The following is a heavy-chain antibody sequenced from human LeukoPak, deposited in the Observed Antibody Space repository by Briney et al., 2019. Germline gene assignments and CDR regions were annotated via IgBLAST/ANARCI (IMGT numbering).Heavy chain of an antibody. J-gene: IGHJ4*02. CDR2: IYSGGST. V-gene: IGHV3-66*01. CDR3: ARESYSSGWYYDY. Sequence: GGSLRLSCAASGFTVSSNYMSWVRQAPGKGLEWVSVIYSGGSTYYADSVKGRFTISRDNSKNTLYLQMNSLRAEDTAVYYCARESYSSGWYYDYWGQGTLVTVSS. D-gene: IGHD6-19*01. CDR1: GFTVSSNY.